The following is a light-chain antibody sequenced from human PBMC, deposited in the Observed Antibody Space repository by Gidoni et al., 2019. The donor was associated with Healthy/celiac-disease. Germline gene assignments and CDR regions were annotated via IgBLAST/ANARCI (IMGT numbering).Light chain of an antibody. CDR3: QQLNSYPPFT. CDR2: AAS. Sequence: DIQLTQSPSFLSASVGDRVTITFRPRQGISSSLAWYQQKPGKAPKLLIYAASTLQSVVPSRFSGSGSGTEFNLTISSLQPEDFATYYCQQLNSYPPFTFGPGTKVDIK. J-gene: IGKJ3*01. V-gene: IGKV1-9*01. CDR1: QGISSS.